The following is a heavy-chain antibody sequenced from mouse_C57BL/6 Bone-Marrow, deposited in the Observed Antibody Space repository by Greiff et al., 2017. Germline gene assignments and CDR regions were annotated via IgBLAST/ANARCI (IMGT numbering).Heavy chain of an antibody. CDR3: TGSQAWFAY. CDR2: LDPENGDT. CDR1: GFNIKDDY. V-gene: IGHV14-4*01. Sequence: EVQLQQSGAELVRPGASVKLSCTASGFNIKDDYMHWVKQRPEQGLEWIGWLDPENGDTVYASKFQGKANLTADTSSNTAYLQLSSLTSEDTAVYYCTGSQAWFAYWGQGTLVTVSA. J-gene: IGHJ3*01. D-gene: IGHD1-1*01.